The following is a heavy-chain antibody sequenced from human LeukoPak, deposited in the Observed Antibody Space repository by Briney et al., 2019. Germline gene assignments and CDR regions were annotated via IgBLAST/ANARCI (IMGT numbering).Heavy chain of an antibody. Sequence: GGSLRLSCAASGFTFSSYGMHWVRQAPGKGLEWVAFMRYDGSNRNYADSVKGRFTISRDNSKNTLYLQMNSLRAEDTAVYYCARDPGSGYEEHFDYWGQGTLVTVSS. CDR2: MRYDGSNR. J-gene: IGHJ4*02. CDR3: ARDPGSGYEEHFDY. CDR1: GFTFSSYG. D-gene: IGHD5-12*01. V-gene: IGHV3-30*02.